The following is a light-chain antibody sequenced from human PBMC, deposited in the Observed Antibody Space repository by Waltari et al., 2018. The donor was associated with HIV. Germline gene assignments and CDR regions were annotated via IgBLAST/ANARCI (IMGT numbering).Light chain of an antibody. Sequence: QPVLPQPPSASGTPGPRVTISCSGSSSNLGIHSVYWYQQVPGRTPKLLIYRNNQRPSGVPDRFSGSKSGTSASLAISGLQSEDEADYYCAAWDDTFRWVFGGGTKLTVL. CDR1: SSNLGIHS. J-gene: IGLJ3*02. V-gene: IGLV1-44*01. CDR3: AAWDDTFRWV. CDR2: RNN.